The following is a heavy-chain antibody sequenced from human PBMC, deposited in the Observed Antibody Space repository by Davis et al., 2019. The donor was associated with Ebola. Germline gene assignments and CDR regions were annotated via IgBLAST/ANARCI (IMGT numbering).Heavy chain of an antibody. CDR1: GGTFSSYG. V-gene: IGHV1-18*01. J-gene: IGHJ6*02. CDR3: ARDPQFWSGYYAHYYGMDV. D-gene: IGHD3-3*01. Sequence: ASVKVSCKASGGTFSSYGISWVRQAPGQGLEWMGWISAYNGNTNYAQKLQGRVTMTTDTSTSTAYMELRSLRSDDTAVYYCARDPQFWSGYYAHYYGMDVWGQGTTVTVSS. CDR2: ISAYNGNT.